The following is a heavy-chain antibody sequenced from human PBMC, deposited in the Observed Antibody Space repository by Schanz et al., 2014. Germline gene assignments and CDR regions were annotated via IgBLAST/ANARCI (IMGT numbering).Heavy chain of an antibody. CDR3: VSQTGSPNY. CDR1: GFTFSDYF. V-gene: IGHV3-7*01. D-gene: IGHD6-13*01. J-gene: IGHJ4*02. CDR2: IKHDGSVK. Sequence: EVQLVESGGGLVKPGGSLRLSCAASGFTFSDYFMAWIRQPPGRGLEWVANIKHDGSVKDYVDSVEGRFTISRDNAKRSLILQMNSLRVEDTAVYFCVSQTGSPNYWGQGTLVTVSS.